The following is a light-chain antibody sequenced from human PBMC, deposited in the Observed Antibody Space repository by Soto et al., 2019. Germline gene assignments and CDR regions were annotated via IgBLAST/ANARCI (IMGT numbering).Light chain of an antibody. J-gene: IGKJ1*01. V-gene: IGKV1-9*01. CDR2: AAS. CDR3: QHPKWA. CDR1: KDISGY. Sequence: IPLTQSPSSLSASVGDRVTITCRASKDISGYVAWYQQRPGRAPQLLIYAASALQTGVPSRFSGSGSGTDFTLTITSLQPEDFGTYYCQHPKWAFGQGTTVEI.